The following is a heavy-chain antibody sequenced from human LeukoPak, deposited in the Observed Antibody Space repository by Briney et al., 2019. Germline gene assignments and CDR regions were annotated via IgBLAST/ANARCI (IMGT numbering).Heavy chain of an antibody. CDR3: ARAHAGYDSIDY. D-gene: IGHD5-12*01. CDR2: IHHTGNT. CDR1: GGSISGYY. Sequence: PSETLSLTCIVSGGSISGYYWSWIRQPPGKGLEWIGYIHHTGNTNYNPSLKSRVTMSVDTPKNQFSLRLISVTAADTAVYYCARAHAGYDSIDYWGQGTLVTVSS. J-gene: IGHJ4*02. V-gene: IGHV4-59*01.